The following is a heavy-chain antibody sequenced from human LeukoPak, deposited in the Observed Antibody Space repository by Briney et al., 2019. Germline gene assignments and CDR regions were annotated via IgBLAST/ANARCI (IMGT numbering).Heavy chain of an antibody. CDR1: GYRFTSYW. Sequence: TGESLRISCKGSGYRFTSYWISWVRQVPGKGLEWMGRIDPSDSYTNYSPSFQGHVTISADKSISTAYLQWSSLKASDTAMYYCARRALPPAYCGGDCFDAFDIWGQGTMVTVSS. CDR2: IDPSDSYT. D-gene: IGHD2-21*02. CDR3: ARRALPPAYCGGDCFDAFDI. J-gene: IGHJ3*02. V-gene: IGHV5-10-1*01.